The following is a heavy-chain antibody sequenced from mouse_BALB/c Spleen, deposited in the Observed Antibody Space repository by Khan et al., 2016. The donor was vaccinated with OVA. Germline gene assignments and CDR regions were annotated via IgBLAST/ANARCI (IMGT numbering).Heavy chain of an antibody. Sequence: EVQLQQSGPELVKPGASVKISCKASGYSFTGYFMHWVMQSHGKSLEWIGRINPHFGETIYNQKFVGKATLTVDESSSTAHMELRSLASEDSAVYYCAKIYGSDFDYWGQGTTLTVSS. D-gene: IGHD1-1*01. J-gene: IGHJ2*01. CDR2: INPHFGET. CDR3: AKIYGSDFDY. V-gene: IGHV1-20*02. CDR1: GYSFTGYF.